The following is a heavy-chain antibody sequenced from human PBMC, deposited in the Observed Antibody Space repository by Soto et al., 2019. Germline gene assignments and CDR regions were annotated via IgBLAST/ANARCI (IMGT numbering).Heavy chain of an antibody. D-gene: IGHD6-19*01. Sequence: KSSETLSLTCTVSGGSISSGGYYWSWIRQHPGKGLEWIGYIYYSGSTYYNPSLKSRVTISVDTSKNQFSLKLSSVTAADTAVYYCARDPSSGWYRGMYYFDYWGQGTLVTVSS. CDR2: IYYSGST. CDR1: GGSISSGGYY. J-gene: IGHJ4*02. V-gene: IGHV4-31*03. CDR3: ARDPSSGWYRGMYYFDY.